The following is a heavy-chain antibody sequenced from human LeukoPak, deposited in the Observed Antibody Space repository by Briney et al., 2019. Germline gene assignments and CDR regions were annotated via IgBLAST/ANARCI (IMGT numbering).Heavy chain of an antibody. V-gene: IGHV4-59*01. J-gene: IGHJ5*02. Sequence: SETLSLTCTVSGGSISSYYWSWIRQPPGKGLEWIGYIYYSGSTSYNPSLKSRVTISVDTSKNQFSLKLSSVTAADTAVYYCARLRVTGTTVWFDPGAREPWSPSPQ. CDR3: ARLRVTGTTVWFDP. CDR1: GGSISSYY. D-gene: IGHD1-20*01. CDR2: IYYSGST.